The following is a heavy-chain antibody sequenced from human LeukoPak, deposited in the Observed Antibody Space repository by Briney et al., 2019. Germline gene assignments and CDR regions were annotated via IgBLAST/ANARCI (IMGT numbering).Heavy chain of an antibody. CDR2: INPNSVGT. V-gene: IGHV1-2*02. Sequence: ASLKVTCTASGDTFTGDYMHWVRQPPAPGLELMGCINPNSVGTNCAQKFQGRVAMTRDTSISTAYMELSRLRSDDTAVYYCAREITMIVVVISSSAFDIWGQGTMVTVSS. CDR3: AREITMIVVVISSSAFDI. J-gene: IGHJ3*02. D-gene: IGHD3-22*01. CDR1: GDTFTGDY.